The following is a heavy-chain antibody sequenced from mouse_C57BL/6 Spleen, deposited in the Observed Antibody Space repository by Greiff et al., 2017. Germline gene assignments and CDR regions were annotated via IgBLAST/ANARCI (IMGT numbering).Heavy chain of an antibody. CDR3: ARGDYGSSLWYFEV. CDR1: GYTFTSYW. V-gene: IGHV1-53*01. J-gene: IGHJ1*03. D-gene: IGHD1-1*01. CDR2: INPSNGGT. Sequence: VQLQQPGTELVKPGASVKLSCTASGYTFTSYWMHWVKQRPGQGLEWIGNINPSNGGTNYNEKFKSKATLTVDKSSSTAYMQLSSLTSEDSAVYYCARGDYGSSLWYFEVWGTGTTVTVAS.